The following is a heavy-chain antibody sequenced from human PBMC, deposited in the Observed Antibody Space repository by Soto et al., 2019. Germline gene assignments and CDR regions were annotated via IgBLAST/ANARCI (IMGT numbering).Heavy chain of an antibody. Sequence: SETLSLTCTVSGVSISGSRYYWGWIRQPPGRGLEWIGNIYYSGSTYYTPALKSRVTLSVDTSKNQFSLNLNSVTAADTAVYYCARGGIPPSGYGIAYAMDGWGQGTTVT. D-gene: IGHD2-21*01. CDR3: ARGGIPPSGYGIAYAMDG. J-gene: IGHJ6*02. V-gene: IGHV4-39*01. CDR1: GVSISGSRYY. CDR2: IYYSGST.